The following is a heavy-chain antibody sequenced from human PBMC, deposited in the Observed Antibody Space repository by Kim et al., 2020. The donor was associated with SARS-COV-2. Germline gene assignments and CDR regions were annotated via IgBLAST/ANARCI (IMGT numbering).Heavy chain of an antibody. CDR1: GFSLSTSGMC. CDR2: IDWDDDK. J-gene: IGHJ6*03. V-gene: IGHV2-70*11. CDR3: ARIRLGPGSVQHYYYGSGSYSSGNNYYYYMDV. Sequence: SGPTLVKPTPTLTLTCTFSGFSLSTSGMCVSWIRQPPGKALEWLARIDWDDDKYYSTSLKTRLTISKDTSKNQVVLTMTNMDPVDTATYYCARIRLGPGSVQHYYYGSGSYSSGNNYYYYMDVWGKGTTVTVSS. D-gene: IGHD3-10*01.